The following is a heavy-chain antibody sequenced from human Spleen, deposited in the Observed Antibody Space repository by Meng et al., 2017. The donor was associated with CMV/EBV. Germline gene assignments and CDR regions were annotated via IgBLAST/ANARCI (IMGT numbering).Heavy chain of an antibody. J-gene: IGHJ6*02. CDR3: AGDGGYYDILTGSYYYYGMDV. Sequence: SETLSLTCTVSGGSITNYYWSWIRQPPGKGLEWIGYIYYSGSTDYNPSLKSRVTISVDTSKNQFSLKLRSVTAADSAVYYCAGDGGYYDILTGSYYYYGMDVWGQGTTVTVSS. V-gene: IGHV4-59*01. D-gene: IGHD3-9*01. CDR2: IYYSGST. CDR1: GGSITNYY.